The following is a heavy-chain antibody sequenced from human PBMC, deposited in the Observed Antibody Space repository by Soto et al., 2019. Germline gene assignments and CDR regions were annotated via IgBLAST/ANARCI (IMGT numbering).Heavy chain of an antibody. CDR3: AHNGVRQFGECSYRRFDF. J-gene: IGHJ4*02. Sequence: QITLKASGPTLVKPTQPLTLTCTFSGFSLSTSGVGVGWIRQPPGKALELIALIYWDDDKRYSPSLECRLTITKDTSKNQVVLTMTNMDPMDTATYYCAHNGVRQFGECSYRRFDFWGQGTLVTVSS. CDR1: GFSLSTSGVG. D-gene: IGHD3-10*01. V-gene: IGHV2-5*02. CDR2: IYWDDDK.